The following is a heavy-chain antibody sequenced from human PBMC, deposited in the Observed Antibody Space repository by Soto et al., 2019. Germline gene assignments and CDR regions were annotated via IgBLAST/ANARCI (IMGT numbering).Heavy chain of an antibody. CDR1: GFTFSSYS. CDR3: ARAHCSSTSCYPYYGMDV. Sequence: GGSLRLSCAASGFTFSSYSMNWVRQAPGKGLEWVSSISSSSSYIYYADSVKGRFTISRDNAKNSLYLQMNSLRAEDTAVYYCARAHCSSTSCYPYYGMDVWGQGTTVIVSS. V-gene: IGHV3-21*01. CDR2: ISSSSSYI. J-gene: IGHJ6*02. D-gene: IGHD2-2*01.